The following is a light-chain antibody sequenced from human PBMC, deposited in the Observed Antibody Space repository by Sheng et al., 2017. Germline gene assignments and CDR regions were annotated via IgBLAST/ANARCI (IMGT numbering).Light chain of an antibody. Sequence: EIVLTQSPGTLSLSPGETATLSCRASQSVSSNYLAWCQHKPGQSPRLLIYRASIRVTGIPDRFSGSGSGTDFTLTISRLEPEDSAVYYCLQYGSTPYTFGQGTKLEI. CDR2: RAS. CDR1: QSVSSNY. V-gene: IGKV3-20*01. CDR3: LQYGSTPYT. J-gene: IGKJ2*01.